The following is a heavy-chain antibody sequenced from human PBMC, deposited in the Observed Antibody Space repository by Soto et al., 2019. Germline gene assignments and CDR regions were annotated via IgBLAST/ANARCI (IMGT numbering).Heavy chain of an antibody. J-gene: IGHJ4*02. V-gene: IGHV4-39*01. CDR1: GGSISSSSYY. Sequence: SETLSLTCTVAGGSISSSSYYWGWIRQPPGKGLEWIGSIYYSGSTYYNPSLKSRVTISVDTSKNQFSLKLSSVTAADTAVYYCARNSLRNSPFDYWGQGTLVTVSS. CDR2: IYYSGST. CDR3: ARNSLRNSPFDY. D-gene: IGHD4-4*01.